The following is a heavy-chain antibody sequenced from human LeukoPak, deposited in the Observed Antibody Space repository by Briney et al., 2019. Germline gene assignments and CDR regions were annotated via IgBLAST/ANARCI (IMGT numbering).Heavy chain of an antibody. CDR1: GGSISSGGYY. Sequence: PSETLSLTCTVSGGSISSGGYYWSWIRQHPGKGLEWIGYIYYSGSTYYNPSLKSRVTISVDMPKNQFSLKLSSVTAADTAVYYCARSSRYYYYYMDVWGKGTTVTVSS. CDR2: IYYSGST. V-gene: IGHV4-31*03. J-gene: IGHJ6*03. D-gene: IGHD6-6*01. CDR3: ARSSRYYYYYMDV.